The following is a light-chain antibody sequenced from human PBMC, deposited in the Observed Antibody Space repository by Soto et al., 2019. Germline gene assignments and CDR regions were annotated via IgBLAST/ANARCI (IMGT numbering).Light chain of an antibody. CDR2: GAS. CDR1: QSVSSSY. CDR3: QQYGSSPRT. Sequence: EIVLTQTPGTLSMSAGERATLSGRASQSVSSSYLAWYQQKPGQAPRLLIYGASSRATGIPDRFSGGGSGTDFTLTISRLEPEDFAVYYCQQYGSSPRTFGQGTKVDIK. J-gene: IGKJ1*01. V-gene: IGKV3-20*01.